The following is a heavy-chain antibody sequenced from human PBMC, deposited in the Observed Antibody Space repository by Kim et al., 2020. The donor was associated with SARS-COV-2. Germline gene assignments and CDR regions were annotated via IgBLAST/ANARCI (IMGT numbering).Heavy chain of an antibody. V-gene: IGHV6-1*01. J-gene: IGHJ5*02. CDR3: ATEGRTGTGSGWFDP. D-gene: IGHD1-7*01. Sequence: VSVKSRITINPDTSKNQFSLQLNSVTPEDTAVYYCATEGRTGTGSGWFDPWGQGTLVTVSS.